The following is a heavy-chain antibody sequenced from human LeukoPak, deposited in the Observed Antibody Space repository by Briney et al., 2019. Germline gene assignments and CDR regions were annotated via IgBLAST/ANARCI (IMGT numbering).Heavy chain of an antibody. CDR3: RTGYTSGWRFDY. CDR2: ITESGGKT. Sequence: PGGSLRLSCAASGFTFSNAWMSWVRQAPGKGLGWVSGITESGGKTYYADSVKGRFAISRDNSKNTVFLQMSNLRAEDTAVYYCRTGYTSGWRFDYWGQGTLVAVTS. D-gene: IGHD6-19*01. CDR1: GFTFSNAW. J-gene: IGHJ4*02. V-gene: IGHV3-23*01.